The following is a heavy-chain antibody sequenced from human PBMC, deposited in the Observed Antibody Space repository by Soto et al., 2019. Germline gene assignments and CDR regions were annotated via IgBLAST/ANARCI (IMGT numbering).Heavy chain of an antibody. D-gene: IGHD6-13*01. CDR2: IKQDGSEK. V-gene: IGHV3-7*04. J-gene: IGHJ4*02. CDR1: GFTFSISW. CDR3: ARGGSWYNDY. Sequence: EVQVVDSGGGLVQPGGSLRLSCVASGFTFSISWMTWVRQAPGKGLEWVANIKQDGSEKYYVASVKGRFTISRDNAKNSLYLQMNTLRAEDTAVYYCARGGSWYNDYWGPGTLVTVSS.